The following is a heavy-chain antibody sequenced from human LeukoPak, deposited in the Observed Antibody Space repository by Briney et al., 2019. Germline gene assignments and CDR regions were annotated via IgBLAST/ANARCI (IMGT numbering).Heavy chain of an antibody. CDR2: ISAYNGNT. J-gene: IGHJ3*02. V-gene: IGHV1-18*01. CDR1: GYTFTSYG. CDR3: ARSGYSSSWYYAFDI. Sequence: ASVKVSCKASGYTFTSYGISWVRQAPGQGLEWMGWISAYNGNTNYAQKLQGRVTMTTDTSTSTAYMELRSVRSDDTAVYYCARSGYSSSWYYAFDIWGQGTMVTVSS. D-gene: IGHD6-13*01.